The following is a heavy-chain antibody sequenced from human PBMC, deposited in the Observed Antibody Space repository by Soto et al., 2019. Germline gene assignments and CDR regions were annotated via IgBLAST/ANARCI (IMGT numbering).Heavy chain of an antibody. J-gene: IGHJ4*02. Sequence: QVQLVQSGAEVKKPGASVKVSCKASGYTFTSYYMHWVRQAPGQGLEWMGIINPSGGSTSNAQKFQGRVIMTRDTTTSTVYMELSSLRSEDTAVYYCSTQGFCTNGVCYDFDNWGLGILVTDSS. CDR1: GYTFTSYY. D-gene: IGHD2-8*01. CDR3: STQGFCTNGVCYDFDN. V-gene: IGHV1-46*03. CDR2: INPSGGST.